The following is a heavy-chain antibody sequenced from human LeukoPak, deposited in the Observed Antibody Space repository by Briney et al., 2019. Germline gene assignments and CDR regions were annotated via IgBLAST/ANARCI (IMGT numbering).Heavy chain of an antibody. CDR2: IIVFSDIT. J-gene: IGHJ4*02. CDR3: AREASGGPLFDQ. D-gene: IGHD2-15*01. V-gene: IGHV1-69*02. CDR1: GGTFITYT. Sequence: EASVKVSCKASGGTFITYTISWVRQAAGQGVEWMGRIIVFSDITIYEQKLQGRVTITADKYTSTVYMELSSLRSEDSAVYYCAREASGGPLFDQWGQGTPVAVSS.